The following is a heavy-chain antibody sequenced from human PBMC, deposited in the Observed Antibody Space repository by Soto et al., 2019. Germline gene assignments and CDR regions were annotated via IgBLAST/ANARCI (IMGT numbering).Heavy chain of an antibody. J-gene: IGHJ4*02. Sequence: SGTLSLTCFVSGGSISSGGYYWSWIRQHPGKGLEWIGYIYYSGSTYYNPSLKSRVTISVDTSKNQFSLKLSSVTAADTAVYYCARGSIAVAGTFDYWGKGTLVTVSS. V-gene: IGHV4-31*03. CDR1: GGSISSGGYY. D-gene: IGHD6-19*01. CDR3: ARGSIAVAGTFDY. CDR2: IYYSGST.